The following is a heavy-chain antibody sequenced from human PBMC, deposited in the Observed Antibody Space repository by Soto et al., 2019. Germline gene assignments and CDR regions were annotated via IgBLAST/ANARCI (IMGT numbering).Heavy chain of an antibody. CDR3: ARAQTSYYDGSGYFLGY. Sequence: EVQLVESGGGLVQPGGSLRLSCAASEFTFSSYSMNWVRQAPGKGLEWVSYISSSSTAIYYADSVKGRFTISRDNAKNSLHLQMNSLRAEDTAVYFCARAQTSYYDGSGYFLGYWGQGTLVTVSS. V-gene: IGHV3-48*01. CDR1: EFTFSSYS. D-gene: IGHD3-22*01. J-gene: IGHJ4*02. CDR2: ISSSSTAI.